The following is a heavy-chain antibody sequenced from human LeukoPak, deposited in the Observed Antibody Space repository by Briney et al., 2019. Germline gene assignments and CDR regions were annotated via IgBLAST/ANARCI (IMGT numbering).Heavy chain of an antibody. CDR1: GGSFSGYY. V-gene: IGHV4-34*01. J-gene: IGHJ5*02. CDR3: ARESVAIGTRWFDP. Sequence: SETLSLTCAVYGGSFSGYYWSWIRQPPGKGLEWIGEIDHSGSTNYNPSLKSRVTISVDTSKNQFSLKLSSVTAADTAIYYCARESVAIGTRWFDPWGQGTLVTVSS. CDR2: IDHSGST. D-gene: IGHD6-13*01.